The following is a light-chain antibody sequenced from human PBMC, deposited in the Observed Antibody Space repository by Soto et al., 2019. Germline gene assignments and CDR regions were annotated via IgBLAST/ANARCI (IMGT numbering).Light chain of an antibody. V-gene: IGKV1-39*01. Sequence: DIQMTQSPASLSASVGDRVTITCRASQSVTRYLNWYQRKPGKAPKLLIYTASNLQGGVTSKFTGSGSATYYTLTISSLQPEDFATYYGQQSYSTPFTFGQGTRLEIK. CDR1: QSVTRY. CDR3: QQSYSTPFT. J-gene: IGKJ5*01. CDR2: TAS.